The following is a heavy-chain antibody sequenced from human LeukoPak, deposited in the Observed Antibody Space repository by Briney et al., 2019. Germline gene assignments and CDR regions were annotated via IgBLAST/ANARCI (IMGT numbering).Heavy chain of an antibody. V-gene: IGHV4-59*08. CDR1: GGSISSYY. CDR3: ARRVVGATFDY. J-gene: IGHJ4*02. D-gene: IGHD1-26*01. Sequence: SETLSLTCTVSGGSISSYYWSWIRQPPGKGLEWVGYIYYTESTNYNPSLKSRVTISVDTSKNQFSLKLSSVTAADTAVYYCARRVVGATFDYWGQGTLVTVSS. CDR2: IYYTEST.